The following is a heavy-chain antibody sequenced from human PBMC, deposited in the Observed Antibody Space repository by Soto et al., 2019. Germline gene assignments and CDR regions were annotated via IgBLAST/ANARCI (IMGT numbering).Heavy chain of an antibody. CDR3: AKHLSNGSPDY. V-gene: IGHV3-23*01. D-gene: IGHD2-15*01. CDR1: GFTFSSYA. Sequence: PGGSLRLSCAASGFTFSSYAMSWVRQAPGKGLEWVSLISGSGGGTYYADSVKGRFTISRDNSKNTLYLQMNSLIAEDTAVFYCAKHLSNGSPDYWGQGTLVTVSS. J-gene: IGHJ4*02. CDR2: ISGSGGGT.